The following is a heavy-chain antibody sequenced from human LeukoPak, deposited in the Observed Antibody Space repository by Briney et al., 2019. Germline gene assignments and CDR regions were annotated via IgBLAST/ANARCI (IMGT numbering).Heavy chain of an antibody. D-gene: IGHD2-15*01. V-gene: IGHV1-46*02. Sequence: ASVKVSCKASGYMFNIHFMHWVRQAPGQGLGWMAVINPSGDSTTYAQKFQGRFTMTRDTSTSTVYMDLSNLTSEDTAVYYCARDKRGALDYWGQGTQVTVSS. CDR2: INPSGDST. CDR1: GYMFNIHF. CDR3: ARDKRGALDY. J-gene: IGHJ4*02.